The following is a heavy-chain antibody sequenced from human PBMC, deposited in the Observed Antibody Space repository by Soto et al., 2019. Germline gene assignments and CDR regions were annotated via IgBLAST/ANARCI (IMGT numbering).Heavy chain of an antibody. CDR1: GFIFSSRG. J-gene: IGHJ2*01. V-gene: IGHV3-48*01. D-gene: IGHD2-8*01. CDR2: ISSSANTI. Sequence: ESGGDLVQPGGSLRLSCAASGFIFSSRGLHWVRQAPGKGLEWLSFISSSANTIYVADSVKGRFTISRDDAKNSLFLQMDSLRAEDTAVYYCARGFPGRVYYFDLWGRGTLVTVSS. CDR3: ARGFPGRVYYFDL.